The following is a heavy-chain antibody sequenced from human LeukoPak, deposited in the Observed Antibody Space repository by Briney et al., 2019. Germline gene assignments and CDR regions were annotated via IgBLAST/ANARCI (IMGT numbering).Heavy chain of an antibody. CDR1: GGSISSYY. V-gene: IGHV4-59*01. D-gene: IGHD4-11*01. J-gene: IGHJ5*02. Sequence: PSETLSLTCTVSGGSISSYYWSWIRQPPGKGLEWLGYIHYSGSTNYNPSLKSRVTISVDTSKNQFSLKLSSVTAADTAVYYCARGVRDYSNYGWFDPWGQGTLVTVSS. CDR3: ARGVRDYSNYGWFDP. CDR2: IHYSGST.